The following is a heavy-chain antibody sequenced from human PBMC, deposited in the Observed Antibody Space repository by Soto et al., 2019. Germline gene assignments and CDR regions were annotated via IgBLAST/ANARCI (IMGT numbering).Heavy chain of an antibody. J-gene: IGHJ4*02. D-gene: IGHD3-22*01. Sequence: PGGSLKISCKGSGCSFTSYWIGWVRQMPGKGLEWMGIIYPGDSDTRYSPSFQGQVTISADKSISTAYLQWSSLKASDTAMYYCARQPLNYYDSSGNYFDYWGQGTLVTVSS. CDR2: IYPGDSDT. CDR1: GCSFTSYW. CDR3: ARQPLNYYDSSGNYFDY. V-gene: IGHV5-51*01.